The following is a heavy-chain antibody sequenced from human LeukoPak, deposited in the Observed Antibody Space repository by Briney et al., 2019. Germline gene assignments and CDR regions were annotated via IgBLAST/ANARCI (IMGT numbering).Heavy chain of an antibody. V-gene: IGHV3-66*01. D-gene: IGHD4-23*01. CDR2: IYSGGST. Sequence: PGGSLRLSCAASGFTVSSNYMSWVRQAPGKGLEWVSVIYSGGSTYYADSVKGRFTISRDKSKNTLYLQMNSLRAEDTAVYYCARDYYGGNSEVISWYFDLWGRGTLVSDSS. J-gene: IGHJ2*01. CDR3: ARDYYGGNSEVISWYFDL. CDR1: GFTVSSNY.